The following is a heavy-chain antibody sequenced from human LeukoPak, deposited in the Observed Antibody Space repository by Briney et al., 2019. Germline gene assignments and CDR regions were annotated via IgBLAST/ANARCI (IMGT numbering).Heavy chain of an antibody. D-gene: IGHD4-17*01. CDR2: INPYTDDR. CDR3: ARTTSLTASGYDY. J-gene: IGHJ4*02. Sequence: ASVKVSCKASGYTFTNYHINWVRQASGQGPEWMGWINPYTDDRGYAQRFQGRVTITRDTSISTAYMELRSLRSEDTAVYFCARTTSLTASGYDYWGQGTLVTVSS. V-gene: IGHV1-8*03. CDR1: GYTFTNYH.